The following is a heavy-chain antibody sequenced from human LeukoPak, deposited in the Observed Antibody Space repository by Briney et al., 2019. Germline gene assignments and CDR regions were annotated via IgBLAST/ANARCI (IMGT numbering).Heavy chain of an antibody. CDR1: EFTFGSHA. V-gene: IGHV3-23*01. J-gene: IGHJ6*02. D-gene: IGHD5-24*01. Sequence: QPGGSLRLSCAGSEFTFGSHAMNWVGQAPGKGLGWVSAFTGSGGSINYADSVKGRFTISRDNSKNTLFRQMNSLRADDTAVYYCVGEDGYNSGASLYYCGMDAWGQGTTVIVSS. CDR3: VGEDGYNSGASLYYCGMDA. CDR2: FTGSGGSI.